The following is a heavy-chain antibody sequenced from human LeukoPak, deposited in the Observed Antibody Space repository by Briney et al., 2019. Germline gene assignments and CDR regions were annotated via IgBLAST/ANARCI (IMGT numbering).Heavy chain of an antibody. V-gene: IGHV1-46*01. Sequence: ASVKVSCKASGYTFTSYYMHWVRQAPGQGLEWMGIINPSGGSTSYAQKFQGRVTISVDTTKNQFSLKLSSVTAADTAVYYCARDQRNYDILTGYSKSYYFDYWGQGTLVTVSS. CDR3: ARDQRNYDILTGYSKSYYFDY. CDR1: GYTFTSYY. D-gene: IGHD3-9*01. J-gene: IGHJ4*02. CDR2: INPSGGST.